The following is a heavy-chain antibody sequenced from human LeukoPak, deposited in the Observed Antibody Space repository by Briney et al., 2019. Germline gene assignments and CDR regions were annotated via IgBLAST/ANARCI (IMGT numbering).Heavy chain of an antibody. J-gene: IGHJ4*02. D-gene: IGHD5-18*01. CDR2: IYYSGST. Sequence: SETLSLTCTVSGGSISSYYWSWIRQPPGKGLEWIGYIYYSGSTNYNPSLKSRVTISLDTSKNQFSLKLSSVTAADTAVYYCARQLGKSYGHDEWGQRTLVTVSS. V-gene: IGHV4-59*08. CDR1: GGSISSYY. CDR3: ARQLGKSYGHDE.